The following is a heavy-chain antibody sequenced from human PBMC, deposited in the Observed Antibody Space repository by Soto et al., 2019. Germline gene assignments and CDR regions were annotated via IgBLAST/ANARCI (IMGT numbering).Heavy chain of an antibody. CDR2: IKQDGSEK. CDR3: ARDWYMDY. D-gene: IGHD1-20*01. Sequence: GGSLRLSCAASGFTFSNHWINWIRQTPGRGLEWLAVIKQDGSEKYYVDSVKGRFTVSRDNAMNSAYLQMNSLRVDDTAVYYCARDWYMDYWGQGTLVTVST. V-gene: IGHV3-7*04. CDR1: GFTFSNHW. J-gene: IGHJ4*02.